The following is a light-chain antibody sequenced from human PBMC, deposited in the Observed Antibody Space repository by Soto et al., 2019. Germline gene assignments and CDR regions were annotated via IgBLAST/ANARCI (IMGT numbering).Light chain of an antibody. J-gene: IGKJ4*01. Sequence: IVLTQSPGTLSLSPGERATLSCRASQSVSSGYLAWYQQKPGQAPRLLIYGASSRATGIPDRFSGSGSGTDFTLTISGLEPEDYAVYYWQQYVTSPLTFGGGPKVEIK. V-gene: IGKV3-20*01. CDR3: QQYVTSPLT. CDR2: GAS. CDR1: QSVSSGY.